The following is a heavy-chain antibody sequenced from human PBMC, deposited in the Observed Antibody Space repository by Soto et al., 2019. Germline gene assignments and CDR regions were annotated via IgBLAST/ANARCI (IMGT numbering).Heavy chain of an antibody. D-gene: IGHD3-3*01. CDR2: ILYSGST. Sequence: SETLSLTCTVSGGSISSYYCSWIRQPPGKRLEWIGYILYSGSTNYNPSLHSGVTISVDTSKYGFSLKLSSVTAADTAVYYCARAPYSHFWSGYLRGFEPWGQGTLVTGS. V-gene: IGHV4-59*01. CDR1: GGSISSYY. CDR3: ARAPYSHFWSGYLRGFEP. J-gene: IGHJ5*02.